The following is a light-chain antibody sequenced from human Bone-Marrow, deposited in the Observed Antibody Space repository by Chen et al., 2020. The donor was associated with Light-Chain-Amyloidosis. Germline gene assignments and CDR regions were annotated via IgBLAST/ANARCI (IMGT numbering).Light chain of an antibody. CDR3: QQYGTSPLT. Sequence: EIVLTQSPGTLSLSPGEGANLSCRASQTISSNYLTWYQQKFGQAPRLLIYGSSSRATGIPDRCTGSGSGTDFTLIINRLEPEDFAMYYCQQYGTSPLTFGGGTKVESK. V-gene: IGKV3-20*01. J-gene: IGKJ4*01. CDR2: GSS. CDR1: QTISSNY.